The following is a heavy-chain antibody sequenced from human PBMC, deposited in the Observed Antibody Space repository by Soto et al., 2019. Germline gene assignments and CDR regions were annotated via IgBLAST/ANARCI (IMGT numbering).Heavy chain of an antibody. CDR3: EGRDDPFHV. J-gene: IGHJ3*01. V-gene: IGHV3-33*01. CDR2: IWHDGSQK. CDR1: RLTFSNYG. Sequence: QVQLVESGGGVVQPERSLRLSCVASRLTFSNYGVHWVRQAPGRGLEWVAVIWHDGSQKYSADSVRGRFTISRDNSKNTVYLQMNSLRAEDTAVYYCEGRDDPFHVWGQGTMVTVSS.